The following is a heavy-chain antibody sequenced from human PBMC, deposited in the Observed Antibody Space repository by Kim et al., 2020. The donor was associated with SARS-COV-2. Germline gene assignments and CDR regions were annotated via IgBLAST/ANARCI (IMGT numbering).Heavy chain of an antibody. CDR2: TTRDGDGS. V-gene: IGHV3-64D*06. Sequence: GGSLRLSCSASGFTFSDFAIHWVRRAPGMGLQYVSATTRDGDGSFYADSVKDRFTIFRDNSKNTLFLQMSGLRVEDTAVYYCVRYGRTYGAVHWGQGTLVT. CDR1: GFTFSDFA. J-gene: IGHJ4*02. D-gene: IGHD3-16*01. CDR3: VRYGRTYGAVH.